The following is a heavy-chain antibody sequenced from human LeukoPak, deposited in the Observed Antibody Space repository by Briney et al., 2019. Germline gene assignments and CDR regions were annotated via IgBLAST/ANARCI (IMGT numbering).Heavy chain of an antibody. Sequence: KPSETLSLTCTVSGGSISSYYWSWIRQPPGKGLEWIGYIYYSGSTNYNPSPKSRVTISVDTSKNQFSLKLSSVTAADTAVYYCARGSRITGTNSWFDPWGQGTLVTVSS. CDR2: IYYSGST. CDR3: ARGSRITGTNSWFDP. D-gene: IGHD1-7*01. CDR1: GGSISSYY. J-gene: IGHJ5*02. V-gene: IGHV4-59*01.